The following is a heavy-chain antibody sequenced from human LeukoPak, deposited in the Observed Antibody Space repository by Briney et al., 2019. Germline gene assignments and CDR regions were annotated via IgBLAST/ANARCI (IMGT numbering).Heavy chain of an antibody. Sequence: AASVKVSCKASGYTFTGFYIHWLRQAPGQGLEWMGWMNPNSGDANYAPKFQGRVTMTRDTSISTAYMELSSLRFDDTAVYYCARGHCGSATCHRNWFDPWGQGSLVTVSS. CDR3: ARGHCGSATCHRNWFDP. J-gene: IGHJ5*02. D-gene: IGHD2-2*01. CDR2: MNPNSGDA. CDR1: GYTFTGFY. V-gene: IGHV1-2*02.